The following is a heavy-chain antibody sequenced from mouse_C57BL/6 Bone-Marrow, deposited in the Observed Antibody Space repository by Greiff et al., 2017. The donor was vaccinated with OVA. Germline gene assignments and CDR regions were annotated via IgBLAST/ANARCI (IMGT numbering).Heavy chain of an antibody. J-gene: IGHJ4*01. CDR2: ISSGGSYT. Sequence: EVKLMESGGDLVKPGGSLKLSCAASGFTFSSYGMSWVRQTPDKRLEWVATISSGGSYTYYPDSVKGRFTISRDNAKNTLYLQMSSLKSEDTAMYYCARQGRLGLRREYYYAMDDWGQGTSVTVSS. CDR3: ARQGRLGLRREYYYAMDD. V-gene: IGHV5-6*01. CDR1: GFTFSSYG. D-gene: IGHD2-4*01.